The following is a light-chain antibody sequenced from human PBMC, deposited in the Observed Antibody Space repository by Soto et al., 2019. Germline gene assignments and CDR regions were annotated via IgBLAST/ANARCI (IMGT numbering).Light chain of an antibody. CDR2: DVN. CDR1: SSDVGGYNY. V-gene: IGLV2-14*01. CDR3: NSFTTSRTRI. Sequence: QSALTQPASVSGSPGQSITISCTGTSSDVGGYNYISWYQQHPGKVPKVLIYDVNNRPSGVSNRFSGSKSGNTASLTISGLQAEDEADYYCNSFTTSRTRIFGGGTKLTVL. J-gene: IGLJ2*01.